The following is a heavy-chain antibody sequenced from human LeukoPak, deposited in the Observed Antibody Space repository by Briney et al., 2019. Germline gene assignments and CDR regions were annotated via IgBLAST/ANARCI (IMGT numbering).Heavy chain of an antibody. D-gene: IGHD6-19*01. CDR1: GYTFTGYY. CDR2: ISAYNGST. CDR3: AREIAVAGTGAFDI. V-gene: IGHV1-18*04. J-gene: IGHJ3*02. Sequence: ASVKVSCKASGYTFTGYYMHWVRQAPGQGLEWMGWISAYNGSTNYAQKLQGRVTMTTDTSTSTAYMELRSLRSDDTAVYYCAREIAVAGTGAFDIWGQGTMVTVSS.